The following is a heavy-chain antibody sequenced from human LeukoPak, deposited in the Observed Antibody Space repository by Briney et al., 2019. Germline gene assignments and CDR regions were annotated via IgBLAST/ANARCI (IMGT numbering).Heavy chain of an antibody. CDR1: GGSFSGYY. CDR2: INHSGST. D-gene: IGHD4/OR15-4a*01. J-gene: IGHJ4*02. CDR3: ARGIIAMVY. Sequence: SETLSLTCDVYGGSFSGYYWSWIRQPPGKGLEWIGEINHSGSTNYNPSLKSRVTISVDTSKNQFSLKLSSVTAADTAVYYCARGIIAMVYWGQGTLVTVSS. V-gene: IGHV4-34*01.